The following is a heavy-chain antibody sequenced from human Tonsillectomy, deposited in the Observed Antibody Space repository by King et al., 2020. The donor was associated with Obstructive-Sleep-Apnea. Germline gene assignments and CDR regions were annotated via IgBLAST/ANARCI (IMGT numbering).Heavy chain of an antibody. CDR3: AREGYYGSGSSFDY. Sequence: VQLVESGGGLVQPGGSLRLSCAASGFTFSSYWMHWVRQAPGKGLVWVSRLNSDGSSTSYADSVKGRFTISRDNDKNTLYLQMNSLRAEDTAVYYCAREGYYGSGSSFDYWGQGTLVTVSS. J-gene: IGHJ4*02. CDR2: LNSDGSST. D-gene: IGHD3-10*01. V-gene: IGHV3-74*01. CDR1: GFTFSSYW.